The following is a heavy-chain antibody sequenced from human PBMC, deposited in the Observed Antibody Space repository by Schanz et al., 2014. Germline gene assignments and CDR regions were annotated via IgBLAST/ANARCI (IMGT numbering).Heavy chain of an antibody. CDR3: ARGGAYNFLTDEAFDV. D-gene: IGHD3-9*01. J-gene: IGHJ3*01. Sequence: EMQLVESGGCLVQPGGSLRLSCRASGFIVTTYSMNWVRQAPGKGLEWVSYITTSSTTIHYAGSVKGRFTISRDNGKNSLYLQMNSLRDEDTAVYYCARGGAYNFLTDEAFDVWGQGTMVTVSS. CDR1: GFIVTTYS. CDR2: ITTSSTTI. V-gene: IGHV3-48*02.